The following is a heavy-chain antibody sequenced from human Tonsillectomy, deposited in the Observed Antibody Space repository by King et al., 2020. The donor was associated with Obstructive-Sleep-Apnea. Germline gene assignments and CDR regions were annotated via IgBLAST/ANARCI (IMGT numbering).Heavy chain of an antibody. CDR1: GFTFSNYG. Sequence: VQLVESGGGVVQPGRSLRLSCAASGFTFSNYGMHWVRQAPGKGLEWVTFITYNGRNEYYSDSVKGRFTISRDNSKNTLYLQMNSLRVEDTAVYYCAKDIVGNWGWHYWGQGSLVTVSS. V-gene: IGHV3-30*02. CDR2: ITYNGRNE. J-gene: IGHJ4*02. D-gene: IGHD7-27*01. CDR3: AKDIVGNWGWHY.